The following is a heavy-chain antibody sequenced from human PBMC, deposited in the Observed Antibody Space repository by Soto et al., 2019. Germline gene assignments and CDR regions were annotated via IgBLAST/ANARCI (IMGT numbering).Heavy chain of an antibody. Sequence: QVQLVQSGAEVKKPGASLKVSCKASGYTFTRYYMHWVRQAPGQGLEWMGWINPNSGGTNYPQKFQGRVTMTRDKSISTAYRGLSRLRSDDTAVYYCAGRDTAMDRTYACDIWGQGTMVTVSS. J-gene: IGHJ3*02. CDR1: GYTFTRYY. D-gene: IGHD5-18*01. CDR2: INPNSGGT. V-gene: IGHV1-2*02. CDR3: AGRDTAMDRTYACDI.